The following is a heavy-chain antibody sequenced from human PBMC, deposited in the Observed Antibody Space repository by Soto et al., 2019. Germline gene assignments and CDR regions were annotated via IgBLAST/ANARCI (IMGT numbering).Heavy chain of an antibody. CDR3: ARDLGAYSSSGRYYYGMDV. CDR2: ISYDGSNT. D-gene: IGHD6-13*01. CDR1: GFTFSSYA. V-gene: IGHV3-30-3*01. J-gene: IGHJ6*02. Sequence: QVQLVESGGGVVQPGRSLRLSCAASGFTFSSYAMRWVRQAPGKGLEWVAVISYDGSNTYYADSVKGRFTISRDNSKNTLYLQMNSLRAEDTAVYYCARDLGAYSSSGRYYYGMDVWGQGTTVTVSS.